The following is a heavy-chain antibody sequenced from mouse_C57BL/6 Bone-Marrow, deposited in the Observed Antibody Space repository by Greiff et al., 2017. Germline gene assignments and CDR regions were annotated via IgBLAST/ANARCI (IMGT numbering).Heavy chain of an antibody. Sequence: VQLQESGPELVKPGASVKLSCKASGYTFTSYDINWVKQRPGQGLEWIGWIYPRDGSTTYTEKFKGKATLTVDTSSSTAYLGRQSLTSEDSAVYFCARLEFDGSSGDWYFDVWGTGTTVTVSS. CDR2: IYPRDGST. V-gene: IGHV1-85*01. J-gene: IGHJ1*03. D-gene: IGHD1-1*01. CDR3: ARLEFDGSSGDWYFDV. CDR1: GYTFTSYD.